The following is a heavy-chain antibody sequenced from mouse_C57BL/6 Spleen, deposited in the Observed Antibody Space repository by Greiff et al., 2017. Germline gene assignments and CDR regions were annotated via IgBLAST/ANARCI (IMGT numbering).Heavy chain of an antibody. V-gene: IGHV5-2*01. CDR3: ARHDKFDYGYFDV. Sequence: EVQGVESGGGLVQPGESLKLSCESNEYAFPSHDMSWVRKTPEKRLELVAAINSDGGSTYYPDTMEGRFIISRDNTKKTLYLQMSSLRSEDTAFYYCARHDKFDYGYFDVWGTGTTVTVSS. J-gene: IGHJ1*03. CDR1: EYAFPSHD. CDR2: INSDGGST.